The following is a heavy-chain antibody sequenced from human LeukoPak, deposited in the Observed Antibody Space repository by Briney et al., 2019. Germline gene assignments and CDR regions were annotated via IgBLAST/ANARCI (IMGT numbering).Heavy chain of an antibody. J-gene: IGHJ5*02. CDR2: ISGDAVNT. Sequence: PGGSLRLSCAASGFTFDEYAMHWVRQAPGKGLEWVSLISGDAVNTYYAASVKGRFTIFRDNSKDSLYLQMNSLRTEDTALYYCAKNLGPTGAGWFDRWGQGMLVTVSS. D-gene: IGHD1-14*01. CDR1: GFTFDEYA. V-gene: IGHV3-43*02. CDR3: AKNLGPTGAGWFDR.